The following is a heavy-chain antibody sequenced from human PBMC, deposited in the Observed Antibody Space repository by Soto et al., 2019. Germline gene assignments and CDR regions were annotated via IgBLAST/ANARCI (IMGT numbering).Heavy chain of an antibody. D-gene: IGHD6-13*01. CDR2: IYHSGST. J-gene: IGHJ4*02. CDR1: GGSLSSGGYS. Sequence: QLQLQESGSGLVKPSQTLSLTCAVSGGSLSSGGYSWSWIRQPPGTGLEWIGYIYHSGSTYYNPSLKSRVTRSGARSKNQFSLKLSSVTAADTAVYYCARGRRGSSWYVDYWGQGTLVTVSS. V-gene: IGHV4-30-2*01. CDR3: ARGRRGSSWYVDY.